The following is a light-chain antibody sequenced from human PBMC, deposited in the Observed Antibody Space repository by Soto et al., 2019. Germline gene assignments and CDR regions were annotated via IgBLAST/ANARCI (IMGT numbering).Light chain of an antibody. J-gene: IGLJ1*01. CDR2: DVS. Sequence: QSALTQPASVSGSPGQSITISCTGTSSVVGGYDYVSWYQQHPDKAPKLMIYDVSNRPSGVSNRFSGSKSGNTASLTISGLQAEDEADYYCCSYAGSSTYVFGTGTKVTVL. V-gene: IGLV2-14*03. CDR3: CSYAGSSTYV. CDR1: SSVVGGYDY.